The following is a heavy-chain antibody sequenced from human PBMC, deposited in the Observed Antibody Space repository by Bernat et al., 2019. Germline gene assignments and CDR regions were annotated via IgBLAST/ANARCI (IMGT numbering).Heavy chain of an antibody. CDR3: ARLEYSSSHNWFDP. V-gene: IGHV3-33*01. CDR1: GFTFSSYG. J-gene: IGHJ5*02. CDR2: IWYDASNK. Sequence: QVQLVESGGGVVQPGRSLRLSCAASGFTFSSYGMHWVRQAPGKGLEWVAVIWYDASNKYYADSVKGRFTISRDNSKNTLYLQMNSLRAEDTAVYYCARLEYSSSHNWFDPWGQGTLVTVSS. D-gene: IGHD6-6*01.